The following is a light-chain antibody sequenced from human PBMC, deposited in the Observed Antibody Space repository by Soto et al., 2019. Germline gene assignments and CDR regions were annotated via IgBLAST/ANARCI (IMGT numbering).Light chain of an antibody. J-gene: IGLJ2*01. V-gene: IGLV2-14*01. Sequence: QSALTQPASVSGSPGQSITISCTGTSSDVGGSNYVSWYQQHPGKALKLMIYEVTNRPSGVSNRFSGSKSGNTASLTISGLQAEDEADYYCSSYTRSSTYVVFGGGTKVTVL. CDR2: EVT. CDR1: SSDVGGSNY. CDR3: SSYTRSSTYVV.